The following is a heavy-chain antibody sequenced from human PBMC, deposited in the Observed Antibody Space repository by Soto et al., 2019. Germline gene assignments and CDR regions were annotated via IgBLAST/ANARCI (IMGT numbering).Heavy chain of an antibody. D-gene: IGHD5-18*01. CDR1: GFIFSSYG. CDR3: ARGISLSYGIMDV. CDR2: IWYDGSNK. J-gene: IGHJ6*03. V-gene: IGHV3-33*01. Sequence: HPGGSLRLSCAASGFIFSSYGMHWVRQAPGKGLEWVAVIWYDGSNKNYADSVKGRFTISRDNSKSTVDLQMNSLRAEDTAVYYCARGISLSYGIMDVWGKGTTVTVSS.